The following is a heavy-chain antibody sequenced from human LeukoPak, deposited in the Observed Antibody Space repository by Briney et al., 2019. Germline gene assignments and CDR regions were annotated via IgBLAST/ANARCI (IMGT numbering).Heavy chain of an antibody. Sequence: GGSLRLSCTASGFTFSSYAMHWVHRAPGKGLEWVAVIWYDGSNKYYPDSVKGRFTISRDNSKNTLYLQMNSLRVEDTAVYYCARDPAGKYSSSWFDYWGQGTLVTVSS. D-gene: IGHD6-13*01. CDR2: IWYDGSNK. CDR1: GFTFSSYA. CDR3: ARDPAGKYSSSWFDY. V-gene: IGHV3-33*01. J-gene: IGHJ4*02.